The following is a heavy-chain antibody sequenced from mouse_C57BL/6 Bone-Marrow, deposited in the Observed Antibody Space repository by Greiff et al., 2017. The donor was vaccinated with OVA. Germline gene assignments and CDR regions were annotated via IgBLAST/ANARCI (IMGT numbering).Heavy chain of an antibody. Sequence: QVQLQQPGAELVMPGASVKLSCKASGYTFTSYWMHWVKQRPGQGLEWIGEIDPSDSYTNYNQKFKGKSTLTVDKSSSTAYMQLSSLTSEDSAVYYCARPLLWYPMAMDYWGQGTSVTVSS. CDR3: ARPLLWYPMAMDY. CDR2: IDPSDSYT. CDR1: GYTFTSYW. D-gene: IGHD2-10*01. J-gene: IGHJ4*01. V-gene: IGHV1-69*01.